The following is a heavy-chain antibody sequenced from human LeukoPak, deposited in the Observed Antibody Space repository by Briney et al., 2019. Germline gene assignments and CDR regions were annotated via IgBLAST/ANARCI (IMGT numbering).Heavy chain of an antibody. CDR1: GYSFTSYW. V-gene: IGHV5-51*01. Sequence: GETLKISCKGSGYSFTSYWIGWVRQMPGKGLEWMGMIYPGDSDTRYSPSFQGQVTISADKSISTAYLQWSSLKASDTAMYYCARLHLVEMATAGYFDYWGQGTLVTVSS. J-gene: IGHJ4*02. D-gene: IGHD5-24*01. CDR2: IYPGDSDT. CDR3: ARLHLVEMATAGYFDY.